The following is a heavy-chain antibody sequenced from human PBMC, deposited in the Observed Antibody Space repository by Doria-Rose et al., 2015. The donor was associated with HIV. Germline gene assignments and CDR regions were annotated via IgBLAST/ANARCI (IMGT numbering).Heavy chain of an antibody. V-gene: IGHV3-9*01. J-gene: IGHJ6*03. Sequence: VQLVQSGGGLVQPGRSLRLSCVGSGFSFESYAMHWVRLAPGKGLEWVAGISWDSGAKGNADSVEGRFTISRDNDKKSVYLEMRSLRPEDTAFYYCAKAPIIGPKYYFYMDVWGKGTSVTVSS. CDR3: AKAPIIGPKYYFYMDV. CDR1: GFSFESYA. CDR2: ISWDSGAK. D-gene: IGHD3-3*01.